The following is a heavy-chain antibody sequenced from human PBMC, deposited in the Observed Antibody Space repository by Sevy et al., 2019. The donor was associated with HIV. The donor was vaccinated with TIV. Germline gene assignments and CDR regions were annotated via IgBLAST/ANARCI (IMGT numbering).Heavy chain of an antibody. Sequence: GGSVRLSCAASGFTFSSYSMNWVRQAPGKGLEWVSYISSSSNTIYYADSVKGRFTISRDNAKNSLYLQMNSLRDEDTAVYYCARDHVTPDLYYYYYMDVWGKGTTVTVSS. D-gene: IGHD3-16*01. V-gene: IGHV3-48*02. J-gene: IGHJ6*03. CDR2: ISSSSNTI. CDR3: ARDHVTPDLYYYYYMDV. CDR1: GFTFSSYS.